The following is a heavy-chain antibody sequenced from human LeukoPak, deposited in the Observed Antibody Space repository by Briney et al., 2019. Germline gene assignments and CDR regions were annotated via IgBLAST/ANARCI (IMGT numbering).Heavy chain of an antibody. Sequence: SETLSLTCAVYGGSFSGYYWSWLRQPPGKGLEWIGEINHSGSTNYNPSLKRRVTISVDTSKNQYSLKLRSVTAADTAVYYCARECCSSTSCYAWWFDPWRQGTLVTVSS. CDR3: ARECCSSTSCYAWWFDP. V-gene: IGHV4-34*01. CDR2: INHSGST. CDR1: GGSFSGYY. J-gene: IGHJ5*02. D-gene: IGHD2-2*01.